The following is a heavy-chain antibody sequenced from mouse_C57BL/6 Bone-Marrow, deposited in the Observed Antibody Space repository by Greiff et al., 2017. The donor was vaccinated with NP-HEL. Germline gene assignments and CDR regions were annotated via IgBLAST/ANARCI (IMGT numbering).Heavy chain of an antibody. J-gene: IGHJ2*01. V-gene: IGHV1-80*01. Sequence: QVQLQQSGAELVKPGASVKISCKASGYAFSSYWMNWVKQRPGKGLEWIGQIYPGDGDTNYNGKFKGKATLTADKSSSTAYMQLSSLTSEDSAVYFCARKRTVVPYFDYWGQGTTLTVSS. CDR2: IYPGDGDT. D-gene: IGHD1-1*01. CDR1: GYAFSSYW. CDR3: ARKRTVVPYFDY.